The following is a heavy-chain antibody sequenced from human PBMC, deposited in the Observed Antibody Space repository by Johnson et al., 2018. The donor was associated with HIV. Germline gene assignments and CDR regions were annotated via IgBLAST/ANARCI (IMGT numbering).Heavy chain of an antibody. J-gene: IGHJ3*02. V-gene: IGHV3-9*01. CDR2: ISWNSGSI. CDR1: GFTFDDYA. D-gene: IGHD3-16*02. Sequence: EVQLVESGGGLVQPGRSLRLSCAASGFTFDDYAMHWVRQAPGKGLEWVSGISWNSGSIGYADSVKGRFTISRDNAKNSLYLQMNSLRAEDTALYYCAKDMGVWGSYRPDAFDIWGQGTMVTVSS. CDR3: AKDMGVWGSYRPDAFDI.